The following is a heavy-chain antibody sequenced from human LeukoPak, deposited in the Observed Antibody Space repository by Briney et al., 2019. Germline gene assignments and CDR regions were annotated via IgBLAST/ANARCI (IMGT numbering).Heavy chain of an antibody. CDR2: FDPEDGET. Sequence: ASVKVSCKVSGYTLTELSMHWVRQAPGKGLEWMGGFDPEDGETIYAQKFQGRVTITADKSTSTAYMELSSLRSEDTAVYYCARRAAAANDAFDIWGQGTMVTVSS. D-gene: IGHD6-13*01. J-gene: IGHJ3*02. V-gene: IGHV1-24*01. CDR1: GYTLTELS. CDR3: ARRAAAANDAFDI.